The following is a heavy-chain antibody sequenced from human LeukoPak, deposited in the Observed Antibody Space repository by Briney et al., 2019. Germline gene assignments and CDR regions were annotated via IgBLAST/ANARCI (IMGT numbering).Heavy chain of an antibody. Sequence: PGGSLRLSCAASGFTFDRYAMSWVRQAPGRGLEWVSAVSGSGGSTYYADSVKGRFTISRDNSKNTLYLQVNSLRAEDTAVYYCAKDSVVVVAASDNAFDIWGQGTMVTVSS. D-gene: IGHD2-15*01. CDR1: GFTFDRYA. J-gene: IGHJ3*02. CDR2: VSGSGGST. V-gene: IGHV3-23*01. CDR3: AKDSVVVVAASDNAFDI.